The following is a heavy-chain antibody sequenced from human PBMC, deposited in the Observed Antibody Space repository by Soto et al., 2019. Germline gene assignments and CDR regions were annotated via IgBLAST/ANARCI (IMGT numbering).Heavy chain of an antibody. CDR1: GFTFSSYA. CDR2: INGSGRRT. V-gene: IGHV3-23*01. CDR3: AKGDSYYDFLLNIDY. J-gene: IGHJ4*02. Sequence: PGGSLRLSCAVSGFTFSSYAMSWVRQAPGKGLEWVSTINGSGRRTYYADSVKGRFTISRDNSKNTLYLQMSSLRAEDTAVYYCAKGDSYYDFLLNIDYWGQGTQVTVSS. D-gene: IGHD3-3*01.